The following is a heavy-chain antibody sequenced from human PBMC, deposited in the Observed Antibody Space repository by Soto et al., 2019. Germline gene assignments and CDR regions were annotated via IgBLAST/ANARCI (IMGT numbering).Heavy chain of an antibody. D-gene: IGHD6-19*01. V-gene: IGHV3-21*01. CDR1: GFTFSSYS. CDR2: ISSSSTYI. J-gene: IGHJ4*02. CDR3: ARGPQLLFSSGWYLDS. Sequence: GGSLRLSCAVSGFTFSSYSINWVRQAPGGKLEWVSSISSSSTYIYYADSVKGRFTISRDNAKNSLFLQMNSLRAEDTVVYYCARGPQLLFSSGWYLDSWGQGTLVTVSS.